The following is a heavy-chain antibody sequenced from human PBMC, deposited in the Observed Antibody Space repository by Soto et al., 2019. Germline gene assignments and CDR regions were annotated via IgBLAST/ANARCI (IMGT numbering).Heavy chain of an antibody. CDR3: ARGGALYCSGGSCYGFDY. CDR1: GFTFSSYG. CDR2: IWYDGSNK. D-gene: IGHD2-15*01. V-gene: IGHV3-33*01. Sequence: QVQLVESGGGVVQPGRSLRLSCAASGFTFSSYGMHWVRQAPGKGLEWVAVIWYDGSNKYYADSVKGRFTISRDNSKNRLYLRMNSLRAEDTAVYYCARGGALYCSGGSCYGFDYWGQGTLVTVSS. J-gene: IGHJ4*02.